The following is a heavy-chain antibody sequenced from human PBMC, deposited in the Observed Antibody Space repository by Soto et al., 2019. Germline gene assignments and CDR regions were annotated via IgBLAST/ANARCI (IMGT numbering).Heavy chain of an antibody. J-gene: IGHJ5*01. Sequence: QVQLLESGPGLVKPSQTLSLTCSVSGDSISTVDYFWAWLRQPPGQALEYIGYIYKSATTYYNPSFESRVAISPDTSKSQFSLNVTSVTAADTAVYFCARGRYCLPGRCFPNWFDSWGQGTLVTVSS. CDR1: GDSISTVDYF. D-gene: IGHD2-15*01. CDR3: ARGRYCLPGRCFPNWFDS. CDR2: IYKSATT. V-gene: IGHV4-30-4*01.